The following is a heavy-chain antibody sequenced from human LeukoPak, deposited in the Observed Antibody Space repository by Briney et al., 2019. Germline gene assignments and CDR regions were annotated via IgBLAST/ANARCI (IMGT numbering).Heavy chain of an antibody. Sequence: PGESLKISCKGSGYSFTNYWIGWVRQMPGKGLEWMGVIYPGDSDTRYSPSFQGQVTISVDKSNSTAYLHWSSLKASDTAMYYCAKPLDAVAGTSSDYWGQGTLLTVSS. J-gene: IGHJ4*02. CDR3: AKPLDAVAGTSSDY. CDR1: GYSFTNYW. D-gene: IGHD6-19*01. V-gene: IGHV5-51*03. CDR2: IYPGDSDT.